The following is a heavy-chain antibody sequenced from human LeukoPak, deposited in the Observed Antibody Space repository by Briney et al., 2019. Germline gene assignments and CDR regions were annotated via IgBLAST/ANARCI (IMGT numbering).Heavy chain of an antibody. J-gene: IGHJ4*02. V-gene: IGHV3-9*03. Sequence: GGSLRLSCAASGLTFDHYAMHWVRQAPGKGLEWVSSISWNSATIGYADSVRGRFTISRDNAKNSLYLQMNSLRAEDMAFYYCAKDVWPYTYYYDTHPLGGGFDSWGQGTLVTVSS. CDR3: AKDVWPYTYYYDTHPLGGGFDS. D-gene: IGHD3-22*01. CDR1: GLTFDHYA. CDR2: ISWNSATI.